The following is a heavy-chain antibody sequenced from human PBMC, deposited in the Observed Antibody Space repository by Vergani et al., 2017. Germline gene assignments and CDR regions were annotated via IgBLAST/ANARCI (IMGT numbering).Heavy chain of an antibody. CDR3: ARRSGIVYDIFSGTQYFFDF. D-gene: IGHD3-9*01. V-gene: IGHV4-31*03. J-gene: IGHJ4*02. Sequence: QVQLQESGPGLVKASQTLSLTCSVSGAYVGSGGYYWSWVRQRPGMGLDWIGYIYYSGTTYYNPSLESRLTISLDTSENHFSLRLNSLTAADTAVYYCARRSGIVYDIFSGTQYFFDFWGQGTLVTVSS. CDR2: IYYSGTT. CDR1: GAYVGSGGYY.